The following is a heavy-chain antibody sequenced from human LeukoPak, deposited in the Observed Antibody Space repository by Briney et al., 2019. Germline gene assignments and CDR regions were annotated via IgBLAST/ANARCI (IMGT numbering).Heavy chain of an antibody. CDR2: ISESGGST. V-gene: IGHV3-23*01. D-gene: IGHD5-18*01. CDR1: GFTFTNYA. CDR3: AKDLSGYTYGSFDY. Sequence: GGSLRLSCAASGFTFTNYAMTWVRQAPGRGLEWVSTISESGGSTYHADSVKGRFTISRDNSKNMLYLLMNSLRAEDTAVYYCAKDLSGYTYGSFDYWGQGTLVTVSS. J-gene: IGHJ4*02.